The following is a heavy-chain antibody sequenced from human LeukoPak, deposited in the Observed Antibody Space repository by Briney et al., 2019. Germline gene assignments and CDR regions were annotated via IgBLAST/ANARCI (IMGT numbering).Heavy chain of an antibody. J-gene: IGHJ4*02. V-gene: IGHV3-66*01. D-gene: IGHD3-22*01. CDR3: ARDSRYYDSSGLDY. Sequence: GGSLRLSCAASGFTFSSYGMHWVRQAPGKGLEWVSVIYSGGSTYYADSVKGRFTISRDNSKNTLYLQMNSLGAEDTAVYYCARDSRYYDSSGLDYWGQGTLVTVSS. CDR1: GFTFSSYG. CDR2: IYSGGST.